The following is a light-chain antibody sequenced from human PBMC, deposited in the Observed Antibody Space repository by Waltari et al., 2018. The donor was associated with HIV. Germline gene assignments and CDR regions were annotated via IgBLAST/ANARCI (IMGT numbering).Light chain of an antibody. CDR1: QSLHDNNGYNS. J-gene: IGKJ4*01. CDR3: MQALQNPLT. Sequence: EIVMTQSPLSLPVTPGESASISCRSSQSLHDNNGYNSLDWYVQQPGQSPQLLIYLASNRASGVPEKFSASGLGTDFTLTISRVEAEDVGVYYCMQALQNPLTFGGGTKVEI. V-gene: IGKV2-28*01. CDR2: LAS.